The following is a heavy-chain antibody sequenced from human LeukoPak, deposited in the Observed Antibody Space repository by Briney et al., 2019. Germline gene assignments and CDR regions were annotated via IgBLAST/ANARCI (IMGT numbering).Heavy chain of an antibody. CDR3: AKETGYSGYDYGDY. Sequence: GGSLRLSCAASGFPLSSYAMSWVRQAPGKGLEWVSGISGSGGSTHYADSVKGRFTISRDNSKNTLYLQKNSLRAEDTAVYYCAKETGYSGYDYGDYWGQGTLVTVSS. CDR2: ISGSGGST. V-gene: IGHV3-23*01. CDR1: GFPLSSYA. J-gene: IGHJ4*02. D-gene: IGHD5-12*01.